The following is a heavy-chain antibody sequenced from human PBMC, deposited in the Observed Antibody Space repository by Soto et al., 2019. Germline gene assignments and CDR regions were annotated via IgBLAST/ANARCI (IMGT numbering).Heavy chain of an antibody. CDR3: ATGEWLSTSYFNF. D-gene: IGHD3-3*01. CDR2: ISGSGGAT. CDR1: GFTFTSSA. J-gene: IGHJ4*02. Sequence: GGSLRLSCAASGFTFTSSAVSWVRQAPGKGLEWVSAISGSGGATYYADSVKGRFTVSRDNSRNTVYLQVDSLRVEDTAVYHCATGEWLSTSYFNFWGKGTLVTVSS. V-gene: IGHV3-23*01.